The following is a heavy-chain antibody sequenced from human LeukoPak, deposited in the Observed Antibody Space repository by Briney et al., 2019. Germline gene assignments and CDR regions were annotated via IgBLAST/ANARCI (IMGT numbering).Heavy chain of an antibody. V-gene: IGHV4-39*07. CDR2: IYHSGST. J-gene: IGHJ4*02. CDR1: GGSISSGSYY. D-gene: IGHD6-19*01. CDR3: ARDGSSLDY. Sequence: SETLSLTCTVSGGSISSGSYYWSWIRQPPGKGLEWIGSIYHSGSTYYNPSLKSRVTISVDTSKNQFSLKLSSVTAADTAVYYCARDGSSLDYWGQGTLVTVSS.